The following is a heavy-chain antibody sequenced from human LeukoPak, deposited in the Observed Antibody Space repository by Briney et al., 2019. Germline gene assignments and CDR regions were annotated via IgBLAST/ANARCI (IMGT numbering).Heavy chain of an antibody. D-gene: IGHD3-16*02. J-gene: IGHJ6*02. Sequence: SETLSLTCTVSGGSISSYYWSWIRQPPGKGLEWVGYIYYNGITNYNPSLESRVTISVDTSKNQFSLKLSSVTAADTAVYYCTRHGTVAVIGHGMGVWSQGTTVTVSS. CDR1: GGSISSYY. CDR3: TRHGTVAVIGHGMGV. CDR2: IYYNGIT. V-gene: IGHV4-59*08.